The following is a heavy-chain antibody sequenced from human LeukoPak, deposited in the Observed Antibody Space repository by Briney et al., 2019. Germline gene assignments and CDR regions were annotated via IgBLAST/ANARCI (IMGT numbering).Heavy chain of an antibody. J-gene: IGHJ4*02. CDR1: GFTFSSYA. V-gene: IGHV3-23*01. CDR2: ISGSGGST. CDR3: AKGHGLMTTVTSFHY. D-gene: IGHD4-17*01. Sequence: PGGSLRLSCAASGFTFSSYAMSWVRQAPGKGLEWVSAISGSGGSTYYADSVKGRFTISRDNSKNTLYLQMNSLRAEDTAVYYCAKGHGLMTTVTSFHYWGQGTLVTVSS.